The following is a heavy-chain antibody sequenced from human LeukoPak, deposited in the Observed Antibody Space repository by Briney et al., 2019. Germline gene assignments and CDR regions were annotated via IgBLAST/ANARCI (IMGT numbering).Heavy chain of an antibody. V-gene: IGHV6-1*01. CDR2: TYYGSKWYN. D-gene: IGHD2-2*01. CDR3: ARDLLGYCSSTSCYWLGWFDP. J-gene: IGHJ5*02. CDR1: GDSVSSNSAA. Sequence: SQTLSLTCAISGDSVSSNSAAWNWIRQSPSRGLEWLGRTYYGSKWYNDYAVSVKSRITINPDTSKNQFSLQLNSVTPEDTAVYYCARDLLGYCSSTSCYWLGWFDPWGQGTLVTVSS.